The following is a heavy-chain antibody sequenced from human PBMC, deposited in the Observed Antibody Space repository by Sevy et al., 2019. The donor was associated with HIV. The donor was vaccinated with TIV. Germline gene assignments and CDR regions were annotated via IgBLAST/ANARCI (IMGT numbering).Heavy chain of an antibody. CDR2: ISYDGSNK. V-gene: IGHV3-30*18. J-gene: IGHJ6*02. D-gene: IGHD6-6*01. CDR3: AKGRRRGYSSSSGGAYYYYGMDV. Sequence: GVSLRLSCAASGFTFSSYGMHWVRQAPGKGLEWVAVISYDGSNKYYADSVKGRFTISRDNSKNTLYLQMNSLRAEDTAVYYCAKGRRRGYSSSSGGAYYYYGMDVWGQGTTVTVSS. CDR1: GFTFSSYG.